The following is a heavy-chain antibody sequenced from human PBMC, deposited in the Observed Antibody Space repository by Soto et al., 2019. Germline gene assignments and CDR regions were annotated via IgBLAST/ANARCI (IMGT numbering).Heavy chain of an antibody. J-gene: IGHJ6*02. D-gene: IGHD4-17*01. CDR2: IYYSGST. Sequence: QVQLQESGPGLVKPSQTLSLTCTVSGGSISSGGYYWSWIRQHPGKGLEWIGYIYYSGSTYYNPSLKSRVTISVDTSKNQFSLKLSSVTAADTAVYYCARDRSTVPTDYYYGMDVWGQGTTVTVSS. CDR1: GGSISSGGYY. CDR3: ARDRSTVPTDYYYGMDV. V-gene: IGHV4-31*03.